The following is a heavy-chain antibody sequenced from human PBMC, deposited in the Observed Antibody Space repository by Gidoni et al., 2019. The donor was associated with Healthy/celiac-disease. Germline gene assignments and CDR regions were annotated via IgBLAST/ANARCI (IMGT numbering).Heavy chain of an antibody. CDR3: ARVAPYYYDSSGYYYER. CDR2: ISAYNGNT. CDR1: GYTFTSYG. V-gene: IGHV1-18*01. J-gene: IGHJ4*02. Sequence: QVQLVQSGAEVKKPGASVTVSCKASGYTFTSYGISWVRQAPGQGLEWMGWISAYNGNTNYAQKLQGRVTMTTDTSTSTAYMELRSLRSDDTAVYYCARVAPYYYDSSGYYYERWGQGTLVTVSS. D-gene: IGHD3-22*01.